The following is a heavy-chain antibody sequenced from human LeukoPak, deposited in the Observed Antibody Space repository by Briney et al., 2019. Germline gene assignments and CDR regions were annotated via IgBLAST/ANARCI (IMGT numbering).Heavy chain of an antibody. CDR1: GFSLSTSGVG. CDR3: AQTIWFGESYYYYYMDV. CDR2: IYWDDDK. Sequence: SGPTLVKPTQTLTLTCTFSGFSLSTSGVGVGWIRQPPGKALEWLALIYWDDDKRYSPSLKSRLTITKDTSKNQVVLTMTNMDPVDTATYYCAQTIWFGESYYYYYMDVWGKGTTVTVSS. V-gene: IGHV2-5*02. J-gene: IGHJ6*03. D-gene: IGHD3-10*01.